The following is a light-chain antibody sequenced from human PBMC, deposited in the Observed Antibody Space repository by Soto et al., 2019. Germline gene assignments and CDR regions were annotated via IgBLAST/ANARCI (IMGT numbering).Light chain of an antibody. CDR1: SSDVGGYNY. J-gene: IGLJ1*01. CDR3: SSYTSSSTLC. V-gene: IGLV2-14*01. Sequence: QSVLTQPASVSGSPGQAITISCTGTSSDVGGYNYVSWYQQHPGKAPKLMIYDVSNRPSGLSNRFSGSKSGNTASLTISGLQAEDEADYYCSSYTSSSTLCFGTGTKVTVL. CDR2: DVS.